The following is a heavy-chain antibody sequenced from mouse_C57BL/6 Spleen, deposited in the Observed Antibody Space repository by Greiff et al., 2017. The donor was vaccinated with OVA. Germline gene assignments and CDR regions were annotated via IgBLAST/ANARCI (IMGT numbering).Heavy chain of an antibody. CDR1: GYTFTSYW. CDR3: ARLRDGYYEPYYYAMDY. D-gene: IGHD2-3*01. V-gene: IGHV1-61*01. J-gene: IGHJ4*01. CDR2: IYPSDSET. Sequence: QVQLQQPGAELVRPGSSVKLSCKASGYTFTSYWMDWVKQRPGQGLEWIGNIYPSDSETHYNQKFKDKATLTVDKSSSTAYMQLSSLTSEDSAVYYCARLRDGYYEPYYYAMDYWGQGTSVTVSS.